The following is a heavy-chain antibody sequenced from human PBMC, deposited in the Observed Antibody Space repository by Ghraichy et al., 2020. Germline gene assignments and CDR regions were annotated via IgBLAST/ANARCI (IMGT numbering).Heavy chain of an antibody. CDR3: ARAPFPVVVITHRHYYYYGMDV. V-gene: IGHV3-21*01. D-gene: IGHD3-22*01. CDR1: GFTFSSYS. CDR2: ISSSSSYI. Sequence: GGSLRLSCAASGFTFSSYSMNWVRQAPGKGLEWVSSISSSSSYIYYADSVKGRFTISRDNAKNSLYLQMNSLRAEDTAVYYCARAPFPVVVITHRHYYYYGMDVWGQGTTVTVSS. J-gene: IGHJ6*02.